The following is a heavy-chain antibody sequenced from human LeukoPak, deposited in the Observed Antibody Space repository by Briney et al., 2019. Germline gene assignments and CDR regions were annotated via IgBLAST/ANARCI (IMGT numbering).Heavy chain of an antibody. CDR3: AKDGRGYYGSGSYF. D-gene: IGHD3-10*01. V-gene: IGHV3-23*01. J-gene: IGHJ4*02. CDR1: GFTFSSYA. Sequence: GGSLRLSCAASGFTFSSYAMSWVRQAPGKGLEWVSAISGSGGSTYYADSVKGRFTISRDSSKNTLYLQMNSLRAEDTAVYYCAKDGRGYYGSGSYFWGQGTLVTVSS. CDR2: ISGSGGST.